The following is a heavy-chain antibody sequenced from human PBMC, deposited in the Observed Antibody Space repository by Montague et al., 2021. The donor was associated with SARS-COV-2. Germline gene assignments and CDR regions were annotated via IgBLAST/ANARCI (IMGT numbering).Heavy chain of an antibody. J-gene: IGHJ5*02. D-gene: IGHD1-1*01. Sequence: SETLSLTCAVSGDSISSRSWWSWVRQSPGKGLEWIADVYHTGSTNYNASLASRVSLSVDKSNNQFSLKLTSVTAADTAVYFCARGVGGEYWDDVKIRDFCCFDPWGRGILVTVSS. CDR1: GDSISSRSW. V-gene: IGHV4-4*02. CDR3: ARGVGGEYWDDVKIRDFCCFDP. CDR2: VYHTGST.